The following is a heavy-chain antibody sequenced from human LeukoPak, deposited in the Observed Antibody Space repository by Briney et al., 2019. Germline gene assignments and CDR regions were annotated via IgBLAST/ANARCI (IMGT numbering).Heavy chain of an antibody. V-gene: IGHV3-23*01. CDR2: ISGSGGST. Sequence: GGSLRLSCAASGFTFSSYAMSWVRQAPGKGLEWVSAISGSGGSTYYADSVKGRFTISRDNSENTLYLQMNSLRAEVTAVYYCAKHIVVVVGATPFLVSWGQGTLVTVSS. D-gene: IGHD2-15*01. J-gene: IGHJ5*02. CDR3: AKHIVVVVGATPFLVS. CDR1: GFTFSSYA.